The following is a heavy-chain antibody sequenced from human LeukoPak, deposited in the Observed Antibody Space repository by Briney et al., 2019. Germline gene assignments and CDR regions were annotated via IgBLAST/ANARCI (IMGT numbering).Heavy chain of an antibody. CDR1: GGSFSGYY. V-gene: IGHV4-34*01. CDR3: ARGRYQRLSSKRNWFDP. J-gene: IGHJ5*02. Sequence: PSETLSLTCAVYGGSFSGYYWSWIRQPPGKGLEWIGEINHSGSTNYNPSLKSRVTISVDTSKNQFSLKLSSVTAADTAVYYCARGRYQRLSSKRNWFDPWGQGTLVTVSS. CDR2: INHSGST. D-gene: IGHD2-2*01.